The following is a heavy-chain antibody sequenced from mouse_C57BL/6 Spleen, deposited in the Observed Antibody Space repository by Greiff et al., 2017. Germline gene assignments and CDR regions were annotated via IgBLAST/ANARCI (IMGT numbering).Heavy chain of an antibody. CDR2: ISGGGGNT. CDR3: ARHADYYGSSYDWYFDV. V-gene: IGHV5-9*01. CDR1: GFTFSSST. D-gene: IGHD1-1*01. Sequence: EVKLMESGGGLVKPGGSLKLSCAASGFTFSSSTMSWVRQTPEKRLEWVATISGGGGNTYYPDSVKGRFTISRDNAKNTLYLQMSSLRSEYTALYYCARHADYYGSSYDWYFDVWGTGTTVTVSS. J-gene: IGHJ1*03.